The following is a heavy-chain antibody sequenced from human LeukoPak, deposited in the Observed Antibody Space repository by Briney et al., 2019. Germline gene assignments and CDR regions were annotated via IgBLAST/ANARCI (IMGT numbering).Heavy chain of an antibody. CDR3: ARRPPSMITSGGIVGHFDY. Sequence: NPSETLSLTCTVTGGSISNYYWSWIRQPPGKGLEWIGHIRYSGSTNYNPSLKSRVTISVDTSKSQFSLKLSSVTAADTAVYYCARRPPSMITSGGIVGHFDYWGPGTLVTVSS. CDR1: GGSISNYY. J-gene: IGHJ4*02. D-gene: IGHD3-16*02. CDR2: IRYSGST. V-gene: IGHV4-59*01.